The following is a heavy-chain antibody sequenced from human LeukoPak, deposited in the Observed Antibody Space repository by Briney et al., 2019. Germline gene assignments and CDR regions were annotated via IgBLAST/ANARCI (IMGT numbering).Heavy chain of an antibody. CDR2: MYHSGST. CDR3: ARHKSYCTTSTCYYIDS. J-gene: IGHJ5*01. D-gene: IGHD2-2*01. V-gene: IGHV4-38-2*01. CDR1: GYSISSGYY. Sequence: SETLSLTCGVSGYSISSGYYWGWIRQPPGKGQEWIGNMYHSGSTHYNPSLKSRVTISIDTSNNQFSLNLRSVTAADTAVYYCARHKSYCTTSTCYYIDSWGQGTLVTVSS.